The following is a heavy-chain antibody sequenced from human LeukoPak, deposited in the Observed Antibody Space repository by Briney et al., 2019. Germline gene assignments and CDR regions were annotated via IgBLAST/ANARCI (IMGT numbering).Heavy chain of an antibody. J-gene: IGHJ6*04. Sequence: SETLSLTCTFSGGSISSHYWSWIRQPPGEGLEWIGYIYYSATTNYNPSLKSRVTLSVDTSKNQFSLKLSSVTAADTAVYYCARLYPFGYMDVWAKGTTVTVSS. CDR2: IYYSATT. CDR1: GGSISSHY. D-gene: IGHD3-10*01. CDR3: ARLYPFGYMDV. V-gene: IGHV4-59*11.